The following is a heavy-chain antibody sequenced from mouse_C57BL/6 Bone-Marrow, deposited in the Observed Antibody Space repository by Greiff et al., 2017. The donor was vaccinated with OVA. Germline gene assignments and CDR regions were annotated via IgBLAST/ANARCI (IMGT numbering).Heavy chain of an antibody. V-gene: IGHV5-4*03. J-gene: IGHJ3*01. CDR1: GFTFSSYA. Sequence: EVMLVESGGGLVKPGGSLKLSCAASGFTFSSYAMSWVRQTPEKRLEWVATISDGGSYTYYPDNVKGRFTISRDNAKNNLYLQMSHLKSEDTAMYYCARGRITTVVEEFAYWGQGTLVTVSA. CDR2: ISDGGSYT. D-gene: IGHD1-1*01. CDR3: ARGRITTVVEEFAY.